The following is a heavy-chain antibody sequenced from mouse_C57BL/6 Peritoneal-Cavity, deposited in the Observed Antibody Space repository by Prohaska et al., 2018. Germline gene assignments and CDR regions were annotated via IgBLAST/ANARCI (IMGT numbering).Heavy chain of an antibody. CDR1: GYTFTSYW. V-gene: IGHV1-59*01. J-gene: IGHJ2*01. D-gene: IGHD2-3*01. CDR2: IDPSDSYT. CDR3: ARWSYDGYWDY. Sequence: QVQLQQPGAELVRPGTSVKLSCKASGYTFTSYWMHCVKQRPGQGLEWIGVIDPSDSYTNYNQKFKGKATLTVDTSSSTAYMQLSSLTSEDSAVYYCARWSYDGYWDYWGQGTTLTVSS.